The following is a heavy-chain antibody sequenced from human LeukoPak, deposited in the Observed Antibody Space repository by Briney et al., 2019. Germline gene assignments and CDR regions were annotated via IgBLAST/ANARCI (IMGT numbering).Heavy chain of an antibody. CDR1: GYTFTGYY. CDR3: ARGGKQWLVRYYYGVDV. V-gene: IGHV1-2*02. Sequence: GASVKVSCKASGYTFTGYYMHWVRQAPGQGLEWMGWINPNSGGTNYAQKFQGRVSMTRDTSISTAYMELSGLTSDDTAIYYCARGGKQWLVRYYYGVDVWGQGTTVIVSS. J-gene: IGHJ6*02. CDR2: INPNSGGT. D-gene: IGHD6-19*01.